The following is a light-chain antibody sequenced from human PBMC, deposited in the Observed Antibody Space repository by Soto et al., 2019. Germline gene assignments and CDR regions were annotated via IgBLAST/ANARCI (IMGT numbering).Light chain of an antibody. V-gene: IGKV3-20*01. CDR2: GAS. CDR1: QSVRSSY. Sequence: EIVLTQSPGTLSLSPGERATLSCRASQSVRSSYFAWYQQIPGQAPRLLVYGASSRATGIPDRFSGSGSGTDFTLTIRRLEPEDFAVYYCQQYGNSSFTFGGGIKVEIK. CDR3: QQYGNSSFT. J-gene: IGKJ4*01.